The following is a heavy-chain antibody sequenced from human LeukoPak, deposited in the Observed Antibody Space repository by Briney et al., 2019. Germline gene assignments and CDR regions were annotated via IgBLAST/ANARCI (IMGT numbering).Heavy chain of an antibody. CDR3: AREGLRNAYNPLGY. V-gene: IGHV4-34*01. CDR2: IKQSENT. D-gene: IGHD5-24*01. CDR1: GGSFSAYY. J-gene: IGHJ4*02. Sequence: SETLSLTCAVYGGSFSAYYWTWIRQPPGKGLEWIGEIKQSENTNYNPSLKSRVTISIAPSKNQISLKLNSVTAADTAVYFCAREGLRNAYNPLGYWGQGTLVTVSS.